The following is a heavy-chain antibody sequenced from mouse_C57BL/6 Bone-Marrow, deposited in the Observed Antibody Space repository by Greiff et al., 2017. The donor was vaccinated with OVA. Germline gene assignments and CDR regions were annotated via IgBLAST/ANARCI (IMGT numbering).Heavy chain of an antibody. J-gene: IGHJ3*01. CDR1: GFTFSSYA. D-gene: IGHD2-1*01. Sequence: EVKVVESGGGLVKPGGSLKLSCAASGFTFSSYAMSWVRQTPEKRLEWVATISDGGSYTYYPDNVKGRFTISRDNAKNNLYLQMSHLKSEDTAMYYCARPLYGNYDGFAYWGQGTLVTVSA. V-gene: IGHV5-4*03. CDR3: ARPLYGNYDGFAY. CDR2: ISDGGSYT.